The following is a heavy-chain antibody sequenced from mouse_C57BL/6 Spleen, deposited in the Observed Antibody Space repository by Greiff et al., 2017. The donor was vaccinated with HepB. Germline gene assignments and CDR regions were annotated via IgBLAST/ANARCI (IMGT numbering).Heavy chain of an antibody. CDR3: ARGGTTVVAPNY. Sequence: QVHVKQSGAELVRPGTSVKVSCKASGYAFTNYLIEWVKQRPGQGLEWIGVINPGSGGTNYNEKFKGKATLTADKSSSTAYMQLSSLTSEDSAVYFCARGGTTVVAPNYWGQGTTLTVSS. D-gene: IGHD1-1*01. J-gene: IGHJ2*01. CDR1: GYAFTNYL. V-gene: IGHV1-54*01. CDR2: INPGSGGT.